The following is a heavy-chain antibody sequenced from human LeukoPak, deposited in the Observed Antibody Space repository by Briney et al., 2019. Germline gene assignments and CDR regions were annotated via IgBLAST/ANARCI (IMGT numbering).Heavy chain of an antibody. CDR3: ARGYIVVVPAAIRGINWFDP. V-gene: IGHV4-34*01. CDR1: GGSFSGYY. CDR2: INHSGST. D-gene: IGHD2-2*02. Sequence: PSETLSLTCAVYGGSFSGYYWSWIRQPPGKGLEWIGEINHSGSTNYNPSLKSRVTISVDTSKNQFSLKLSSVTAADTAVYYCARGYIVVVPAAIRGINWFDPWGQGTLVTVSS. J-gene: IGHJ5*02.